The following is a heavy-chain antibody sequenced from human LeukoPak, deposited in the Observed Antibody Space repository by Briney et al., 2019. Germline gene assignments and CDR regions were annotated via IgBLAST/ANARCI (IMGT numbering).Heavy chain of an antibody. V-gene: IGHV3-11*01. Sequence: GSLRLSCAASGFTFNDYSMSWIRQAPGKGLEWPSYITRSGTTIYYADSVKGRFTVSRDNAKNSMYLQMSSLRAADTAVYYCARGVGVLQYYYYGMGVWGQGTTVTVS. J-gene: IGHJ6*02. CDR3: ARGVGVLQYYYYGMGV. CDR1: GFTFNDYS. CDR2: ITRSGTTI. D-gene: IGHD3-9*01.